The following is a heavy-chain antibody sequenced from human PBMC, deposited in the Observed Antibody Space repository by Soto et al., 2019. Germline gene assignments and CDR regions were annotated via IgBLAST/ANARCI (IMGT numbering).Heavy chain of an antibody. CDR2: IYYSGST. J-gene: IGHJ4*02. V-gene: IGHV4-59*08. CDR1: GGSIGTYF. D-gene: IGHD4-17*01. CDR3: ARSYGDLPDY. Sequence: QVQLQESGPGLVKPSETLSLNCSVSGGSIGTYFWGWIRQPPGQGLEWIGHIYYSGSTSYHPSLRSRVTISLDTSKNQFSLRLRSVSAADTAVYYCARSYGDLPDYWGQGTLVTVSS.